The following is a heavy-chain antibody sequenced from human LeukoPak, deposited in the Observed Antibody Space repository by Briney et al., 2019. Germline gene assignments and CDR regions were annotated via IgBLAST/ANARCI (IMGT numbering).Heavy chain of an antibody. V-gene: IGHV3-21*01. CDR3: AREEDSRAIRTSDGLDV. Sequence: GGSLRLSCAASGFTFNSYTMNWVRQAPGKGLEWVSCVSKSRDYLYYADSVRGRFTISRDNAKNLVYLEMNSLRAEDTGVYYCAREEDSRAIRTSDGLDVWGEGTTVTVSP. J-gene: IGHJ6*04. CDR2: VSKSRDYL. D-gene: IGHD3-22*01. CDR1: GFTFNSYT.